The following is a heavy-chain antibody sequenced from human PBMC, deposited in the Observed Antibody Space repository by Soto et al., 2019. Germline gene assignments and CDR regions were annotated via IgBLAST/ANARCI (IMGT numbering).Heavy chain of an antibody. V-gene: IGHV4-28*01. Sequence: LQTLSLTYAVSGYSISSSNWWGWIRQPPGKGLEWIGYIYYSGSTYYNPSLKSRVTMSVDTSKNQFSLKLSSVTAVDTAVYYCARTLARDYDILTGPIMGYYYYGMDVWGQGTTVTVSS. CDR2: IYYSGST. CDR1: GYSISSSNW. D-gene: IGHD3-9*01. CDR3: ARTLARDYDILTGPIMGYYYYGMDV. J-gene: IGHJ6*02.